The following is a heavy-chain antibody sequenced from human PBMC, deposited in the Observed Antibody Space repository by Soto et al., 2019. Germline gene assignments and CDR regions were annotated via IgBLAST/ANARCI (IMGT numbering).Heavy chain of an antibody. CDR3: AMDT. Sequence: GGSLRLSCAASGFSFSSSGMHWVRQAPGKGLEWVAVIWYDGNKKYYGDSVRGRFTISRDNSKNTLYLEMNSLRAEDTAVYYCAMDTWGQGTLVTVSS. J-gene: IGHJ5*02. V-gene: IGHV3-33*03. CDR1: GFSFSSSG. CDR2: IWYDGNKK.